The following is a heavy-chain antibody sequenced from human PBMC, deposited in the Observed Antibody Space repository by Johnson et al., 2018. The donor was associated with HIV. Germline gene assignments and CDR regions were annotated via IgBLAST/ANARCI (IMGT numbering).Heavy chain of an antibody. J-gene: IGHJ3*02. V-gene: IGHV3-30*04. D-gene: IGHD1-26*01. CDR3: AKDVGGWELVLDAFDI. Sequence: ASGFTFSSYAMHWVRQAPGKGLEWVAVISYDGSNKYYADSVKGRFTISRDNSKNTLYLQMNSLRAEDTAVYYCAKDVGGWELVLDAFDIWGQGTMVTVSS. CDR2: ISYDGSNK. CDR1: GFTFSSYA.